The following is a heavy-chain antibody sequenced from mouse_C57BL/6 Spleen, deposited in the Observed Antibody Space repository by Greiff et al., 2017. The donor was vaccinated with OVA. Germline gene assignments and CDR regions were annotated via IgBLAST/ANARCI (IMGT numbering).Heavy chain of an antibody. Sequence: QVHVKQPGTELVKPGASVKLSCKASGYTFTSYWMHWVKQRPGQGLEWIGNINPSNGGTNYNEKFKSKATLTVDKSSSTAYMQLSSLTSEDSAVYYCARKGYSNYWFAYWGQGTLVTVSA. J-gene: IGHJ3*01. D-gene: IGHD2-5*01. CDR1: GYTFTSYW. CDR3: ARKGYSNYWFAY. V-gene: IGHV1-53*01. CDR2: INPSNGGT.